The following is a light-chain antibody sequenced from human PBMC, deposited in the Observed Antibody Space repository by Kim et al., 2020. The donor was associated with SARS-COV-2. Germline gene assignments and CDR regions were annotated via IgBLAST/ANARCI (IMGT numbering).Light chain of an antibody. CDR3: QQYGISPPIT. V-gene: IGKV3-20*01. J-gene: IGKJ5*01. CDR1: QSVSSTS. Sequence: EIVLTQSPGTLSLSPGERATLSCKASQSVSSTSLAWYQQKPGQAPRLLIYDASSRATGIPDRFSGSGSGTDFTLTISRLEPEDFAVYYCQQYGISPPITFGQGTQLEIK. CDR2: DAS.